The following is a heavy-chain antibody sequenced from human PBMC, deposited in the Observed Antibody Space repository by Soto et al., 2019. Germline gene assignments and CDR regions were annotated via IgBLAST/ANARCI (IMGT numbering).Heavy chain of an antibody. CDR3: ATSTLHTHYYYGMDV. CDR1: GGTFRSFA. V-gene: IGHV1-69*13. J-gene: IGHJ6*02. CDR2: IITIFRAA. Sequence: ASVKVSCKASGGTFRSFAFTWVRQAPGQGLEWMGGIITIFRAANYVRKFQGRLTITADESTSTAYMELSSLRSEDTAVYYCATSTLHTHYYYGMDVWGQGTTVTVSS.